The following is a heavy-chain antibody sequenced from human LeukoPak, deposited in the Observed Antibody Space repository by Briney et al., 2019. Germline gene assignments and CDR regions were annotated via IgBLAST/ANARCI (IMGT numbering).Heavy chain of an antibody. CDR1: GGSISSYY. CDR2: IYSSGST. J-gene: IGHJ5*02. D-gene: IGHD3-22*01. Sequence: SETLSLTCTVSGGSISSYYWSWIRQPAGKGLEWIGRIYSSGSTNYNPSLKSRVTISVDTSKNQFSLKLSSVTAADTAVYYCARHGPYYDSSGYYYATRNWFDPWGQGTLVTVSS. V-gene: IGHV4-4*07. CDR3: ARHGPYYDSSGYYYATRNWFDP.